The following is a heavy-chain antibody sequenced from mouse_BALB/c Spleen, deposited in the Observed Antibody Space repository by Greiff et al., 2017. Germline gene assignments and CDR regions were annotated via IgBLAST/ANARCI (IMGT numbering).Heavy chain of an antibody. V-gene: IGHV10-1*02. CDR1: GFTFNTYA. CDR3: VDGIEAY. CDR2: IRSKSNNYAT. J-gene: IGHJ3*01. D-gene: IGHD2-3*01. Sequence: VQLVESGGGLVQPKGSLKLSCAASGFTFNTYAMNWVRQAPGKGLEWVARIRSKSNNYATYYADSVKDRFTISRDDSQSMLYLQMNNLKTEDTAMYYCVDGIEAYWGQGTLVTVSA.